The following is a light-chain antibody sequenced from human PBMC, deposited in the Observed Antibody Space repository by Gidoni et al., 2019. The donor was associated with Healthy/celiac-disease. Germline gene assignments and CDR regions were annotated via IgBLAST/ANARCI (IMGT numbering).Light chain of an antibody. CDR1: SSDVGGYNY. Sequence: QSALTQPPSASGSPGQSVTISCTGTSSDVGGYNYVSWYQQHPDKAPKLMIYEVSKRPSGVPDRFSGSKSGNTASLTVSGLQAEDEADYYCSSYAGSNMGVFGTGTKVTVL. CDR3: SSYAGSNMGV. V-gene: IGLV2-8*01. J-gene: IGLJ1*01. CDR2: EVS.